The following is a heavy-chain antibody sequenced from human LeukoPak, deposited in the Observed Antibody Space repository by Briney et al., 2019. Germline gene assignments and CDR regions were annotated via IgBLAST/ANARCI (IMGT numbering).Heavy chain of an antibody. Sequence: SETLSLTCTVSGGSISSGDYYWSWIRQPPGKGLEWIGYIYYSGSTYYNPSLKSRVTISVDTSKNQFSLKLSSVTAADTAVYYCARVEQQLVLSGAFDIWGQGTMVTVSS. V-gene: IGHV4-30-4*01. CDR2: IYYSGST. CDR1: GGSISSGDYY. CDR3: ARVEQQLVLSGAFDI. D-gene: IGHD6-13*01. J-gene: IGHJ3*02.